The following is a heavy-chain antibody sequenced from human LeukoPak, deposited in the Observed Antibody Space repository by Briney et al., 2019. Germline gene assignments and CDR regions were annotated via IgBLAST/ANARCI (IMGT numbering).Heavy chain of an antibody. CDR1: GGSISSYY. Sequence: PSETLSLTCTVSGGSISSYYWSWIRQPPGKGLEWIGYIYYSGSTNYNPSLKSRVTISVDTSKNQFSLKLSSVTAADTAVYYCARGLGILAVAGRNYFDYWGQGTLVTVSS. D-gene: IGHD6-19*01. J-gene: IGHJ4*02. CDR2: IYYSGST. V-gene: IGHV4-59*08. CDR3: ARGLGILAVAGRNYFDY.